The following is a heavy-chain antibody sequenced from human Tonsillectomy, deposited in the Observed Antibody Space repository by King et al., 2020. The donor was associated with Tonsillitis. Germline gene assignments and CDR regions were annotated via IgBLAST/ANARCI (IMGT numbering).Heavy chain of an antibody. Sequence: VQLQESGPGLVKPSETLSLTCTVSGGSISSYYWSWIRQPPGKGLEWIGYIYYSGSTNYNPSLKSRVTISVDTSKNQFSLKLSPVTAADTAVYYCARRDYDFWSGPTEDYYYYYMDVWGKGTTVTVSS. CDR1: GGSISSYY. J-gene: IGHJ6*03. V-gene: IGHV4-59*08. CDR2: IYYSGST. D-gene: IGHD3-3*01. CDR3: ARRDYDFWSGPTEDYYYYYMDV.